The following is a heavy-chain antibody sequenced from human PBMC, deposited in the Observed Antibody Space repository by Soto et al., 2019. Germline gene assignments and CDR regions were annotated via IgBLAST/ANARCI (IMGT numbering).Heavy chain of an antibody. V-gene: IGHV3-53*01. CDR3: ARDPRQQIYYNYGMDV. D-gene: IGHD6-13*01. CDR2: IYSGGST. CDR1: GFNVSSNY. Sequence: EVQLVESGGGLIQPGGSLRLSCAASGFNVSSNYMSWVRQAPGKGLEWVSVIYSGGSTYYADSVKGRFTISRYNSKNTLYLQMNSLRAEDTAVYYCARDPRQQIYYNYGMDVCGQGTTVTVSS. J-gene: IGHJ6*02.